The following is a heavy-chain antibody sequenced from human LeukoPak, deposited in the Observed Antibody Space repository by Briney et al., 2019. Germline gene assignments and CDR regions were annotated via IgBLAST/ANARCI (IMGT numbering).Heavy chain of an antibody. V-gene: IGHV3-21*01. CDR2: ISSSSSYI. D-gene: IGHD3-10*01. J-gene: IGHJ6*02. CDR3: ARGISTYYYGMDV. CDR1: GFTFSSYG. Sequence: GGSLRLSCAASGFTFSSYGMHWVRQAPGKGLEWVSSISSSSSYIYYADSVKGRFTISRDNAKNSLYLQMNSLRAEDTAVYYCARGISTYYYGMDVWGQGTTVTVSS.